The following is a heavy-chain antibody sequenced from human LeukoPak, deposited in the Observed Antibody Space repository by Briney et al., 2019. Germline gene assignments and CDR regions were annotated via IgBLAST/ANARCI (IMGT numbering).Heavy chain of an antibody. V-gene: IGHV4-39*01. Sequence: WGXIRQPPGXGXXWIGSIYYSGNTYYNPSLQSRVTISIDTSKNQFSLKLSSVTAADTAVYYCARLVLRFLGFDYWGQGTLVTVSS. CDR2: IYYSGNT. D-gene: IGHD3-3*01. J-gene: IGHJ4*02. CDR3: ARLVLRFLGFDY.